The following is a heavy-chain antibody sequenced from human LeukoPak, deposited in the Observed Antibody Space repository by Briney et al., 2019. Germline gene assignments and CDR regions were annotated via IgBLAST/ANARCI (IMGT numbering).Heavy chain of an antibody. D-gene: IGHD6-19*01. Sequence: ASAKVSCKTSGGTFSNSGISWVRQAPGQGLEWMGRIIPMLGIANYAQKFQGRVTITADKATSTAYMELSSLRSEDTAVYYCARPHGSSGWYYLDYWGQGTLVTVSS. V-gene: IGHV1-69*04. CDR2: IIPMLGIA. CDR1: GGTFSNSG. J-gene: IGHJ4*02. CDR3: ARPHGSSGWYYLDY.